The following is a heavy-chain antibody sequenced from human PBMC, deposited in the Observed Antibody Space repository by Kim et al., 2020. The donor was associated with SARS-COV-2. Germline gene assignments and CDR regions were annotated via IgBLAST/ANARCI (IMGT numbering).Heavy chain of an antibody. CDR2: IYYSGST. CDR1: GGSVSSGSYY. J-gene: IGHJ5*02. V-gene: IGHV4-61*01. CDR3: ARRSSWYVFGP. Sequence: SETLSLTCTVSGGSVSSGSYYWSWIRQPPGKGLEWIGYIYYSGSTNYNPSLKSRVTISVDTSKNQFSLKLSSVTAADTAVYYCARRSSWYVFGPWGQGTLVTVSS. D-gene: IGHD6-13*01.